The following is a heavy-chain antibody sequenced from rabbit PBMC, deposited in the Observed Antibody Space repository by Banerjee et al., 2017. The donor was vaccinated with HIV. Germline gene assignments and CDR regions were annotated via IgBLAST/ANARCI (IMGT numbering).Heavy chain of an antibody. CDR2: IYAGSSGST. Sequence: QSLEESGGDLVKPGASLTLTCTASGFSFSSNYYMCWVRQAPGKGLEWIGCIYAGSSGSTWYASWAKGRFTISKTSSTTVTLQMTSLTAADTATYFCGRGAGATYASNLWGPGTLVTVS. D-gene: IGHD6-1*01. V-gene: IGHV1S40*01. J-gene: IGHJ4*01. CDR1: GFSFSSNYY. CDR3: GRGAGATYASNL.